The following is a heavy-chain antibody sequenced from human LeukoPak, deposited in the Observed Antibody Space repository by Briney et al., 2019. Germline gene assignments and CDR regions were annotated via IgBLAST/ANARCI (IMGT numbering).Heavy chain of an antibody. D-gene: IGHD1-26*01. J-gene: IGHJ3*02. Sequence: GSLRLSCAASGFTFSSYWTSWVRQAPGKGLEWVANIKQDGSEKYYVDSVKGRFTISRDNAKNSLYLQMNSLRAEDTAVYYCATDSGSYTGDDAFDIWGQGTMVTVSS. CDR1: GFTFSSYW. CDR2: IKQDGSEK. CDR3: ATDSGSYTGDDAFDI. V-gene: IGHV3-7*01.